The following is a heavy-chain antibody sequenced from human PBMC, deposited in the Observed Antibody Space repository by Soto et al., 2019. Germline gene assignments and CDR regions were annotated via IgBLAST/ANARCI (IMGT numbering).Heavy chain of an antibody. J-gene: IGHJ4*02. Sequence: GGSLRLSCAASGFTFSNYAMGWVRQAPGKGLEWVSTFTRSGSTPYADSVRGRFTISRDNSKNTLYLQMNSLRAEDTAVYYCAKESAKLITFGGVIDYWGQGTLVTVSS. CDR2: FTRSGST. CDR3: AKESAKLITFGGVIDY. D-gene: IGHD3-16*01. V-gene: IGHV3-23*01. CDR1: GFTFSNYA.